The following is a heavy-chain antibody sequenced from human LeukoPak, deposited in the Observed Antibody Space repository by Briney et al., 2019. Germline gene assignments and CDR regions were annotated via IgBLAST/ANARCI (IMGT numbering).Heavy chain of an antibody. CDR2: IWYDGSNK. J-gene: IGHJ4*02. V-gene: IGHV3-33*01. Sequence: GGSLRLSCAASGFTFSSYGMHWVRQAPGKGLEWVAVIWYDGSNKYYADSVKGRFTISRDNSKNTLYLQMNSLRAEDTAAYYCARDKLGRGVITATIDYWGQGTLVTVSS. CDR3: ARDKLGRGVITATIDY. D-gene: IGHD3-10*01. CDR1: GFTFSSYG.